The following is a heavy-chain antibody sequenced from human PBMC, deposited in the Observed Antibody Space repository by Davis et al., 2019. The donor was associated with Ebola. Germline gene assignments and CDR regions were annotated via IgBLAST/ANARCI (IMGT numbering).Heavy chain of an antibody. D-gene: IGHD3-10*01. CDR2: INPNSGGT. Sequence: AASVKVSCKASGYTFTGYYMHWVRQAPGQGLEWMGWINPNSGGTNYAQKFQGWVTMTRDTSISTAYMELSRLRPDETDVYYCARWGGSGSGSYYTRYYYYGMDVWGQGTTVTVSS. CDR1: GYTFTGYY. CDR3: ARWGGSGSGSYYTRYYYYGMDV. J-gene: IGHJ6*02. V-gene: IGHV1-2*04.